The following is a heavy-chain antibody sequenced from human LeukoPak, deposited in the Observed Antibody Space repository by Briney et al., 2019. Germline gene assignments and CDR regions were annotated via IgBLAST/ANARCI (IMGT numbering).Heavy chain of an antibody. CDR2: ISGSGGST. D-gene: IGHD1-26*01. CDR1: GFTFSSYA. V-gene: IGHV3-23*01. Sequence: GGSLRLSCAASGFTFSSYAMSWVRQAPGKGLESVSAISGSGGSTYYADSVKGRFTISRDNSKNTLYLQMNSLRAEDTAVYYCANSLLRAAVGSWHFDLWGRGTLVTVSS. CDR3: ANSLLRAAVGSWHFDL. J-gene: IGHJ2*01.